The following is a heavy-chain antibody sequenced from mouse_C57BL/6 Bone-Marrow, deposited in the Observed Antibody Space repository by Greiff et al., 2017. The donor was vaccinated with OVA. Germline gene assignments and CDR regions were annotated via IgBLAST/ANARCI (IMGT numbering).Heavy chain of an antibody. CDR2: ISSGSSTI. D-gene: IGHD1-1*01. J-gene: IGHJ3*01. Sequence: EVMLVESGGGLVKPGGSLKLSCAASGFTFSDYGMHWVRQAPEKGLEWVAYISSGSSTIYYADTVKGRFTISRDNAKNTLFLQITSLRSEDTAMYYCARNYYGRGFAYWGQGTLVTVSA. V-gene: IGHV5-17*01. CDR1: GFTFSDYG. CDR3: ARNYYGRGFAY.